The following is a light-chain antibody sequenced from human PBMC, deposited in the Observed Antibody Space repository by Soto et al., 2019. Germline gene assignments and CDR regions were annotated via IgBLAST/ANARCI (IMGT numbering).Light chain of an antibody. CDR3: QQSGSSPLFT. CDR1: QSVSSSY. Sequence: EIVLTQSPGTLSLSPGERATLSCRASQSVSSSYLAWYQQKPGQAPRLLIHGASSRATGIPDRFSGSGSGTDFTLTISRLEPEDFAVYYCQQSGSSPLFTFGPGTKVDIK. CDR2: GAS. V-gene: IGKV3-20*01. J-gene: IGKJ3*01.